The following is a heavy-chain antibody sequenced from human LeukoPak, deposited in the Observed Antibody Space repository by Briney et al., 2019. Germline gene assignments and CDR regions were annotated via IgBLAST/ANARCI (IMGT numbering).Heavy chain of an antibody. V-gene: IGHV3-48*03. J-gene: IGHJ4*02. CDR3: ARDGGITSGWYYLDY. D-gene: IGHD6-19*01. CDR2: ISGSSSTI. CDR1: EFVFSSHA. Sequence: GGSLRLSCVASEFVFSSHAMIWVRQAPGKGLEWVSYISGSSSTIYYADSVKGRFTISRDNAKNSLYLQMNSLRAEDTAVYYCARDGGITSGWYYLDYWGQGTLVTVSS.